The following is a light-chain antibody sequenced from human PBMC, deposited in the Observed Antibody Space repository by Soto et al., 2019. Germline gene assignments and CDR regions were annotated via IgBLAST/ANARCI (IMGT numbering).Light chain of an antibody. Sequence: DIQMTQSPSSLSASVGDRVTLTCRASQTISTSLSWYQQKPGKAPRLLISAASSLQGGVPSRFSGSRSGTDFTLTISSLQPEDLATYYCQESYSFLWGTCGQGTKVDIK. J-gene: IGKJ1*01. CDR3: QESYSFLWGT. V-gene: IGKV1-39*01. CDR2: AAS. CDR1: QTISTS.